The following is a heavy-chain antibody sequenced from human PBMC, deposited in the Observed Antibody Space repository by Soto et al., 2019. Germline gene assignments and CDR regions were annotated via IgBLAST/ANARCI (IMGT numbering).Heavy chain of an antibody. J-gene: IGHJ4*02. CDR3: AKGSSSSRPYYFDY. D-gene: IGHD6-6*01. CDR1: GFTFSGSA. Sequence: GGSLRLSCAASGFTFSGSAMHWVRQASGKGLEWVGRIRSKANSYATAYAASVKGRFTISRDDSKNTAYLQMNSLRADDTAIYYCAKGSSSSRPYYFDYWGQGTLVTVSS. V-gene: IGHV3-73*01. CDR2: IRSKANSYAT.